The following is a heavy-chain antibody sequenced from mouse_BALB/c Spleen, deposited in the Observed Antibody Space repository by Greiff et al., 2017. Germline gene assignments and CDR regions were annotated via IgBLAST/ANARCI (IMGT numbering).Heavy chain of an antibody. D-gene: IGHD2-2*01. CDR2: ISSGSSTI. V-gene: IGHV5-17*02. CDR1: GFTFSSFG. Sequence: DVHLVESGGGLVQPGGSRKLSCAASGFTFSSFGMHWVRQAPEKGLEWVAYISSGSSTIYYADTVKGRFTISRDNPKNTLFLQMTIRKSEDTAMYYCARDGYDVYYAMDYWGQGTSVTGSS. CDR3: ARDGYDVYYAMDY. J-gene: IGHJ4*01.